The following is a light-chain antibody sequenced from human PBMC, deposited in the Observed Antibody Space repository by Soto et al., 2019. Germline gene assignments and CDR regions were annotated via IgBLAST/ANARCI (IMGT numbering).Light chain of an antibody. CDR3: SSYRSSSAPVV. J-gene: IGLJ2*01. V-gene: IGLV2-14*01. Sequence: QSALTQPASVSGSPGQSITISCIGTSSDVGGYNYVSWYQQRPGKAPKLMIYDVTNRPSGVSNRFSGSKSGNTASLTISGRQAEDEADYYCSSYRSSSAPVVFGGGTKLTVL. CDR2: DVT. CDR1: SSDVGGYNY.